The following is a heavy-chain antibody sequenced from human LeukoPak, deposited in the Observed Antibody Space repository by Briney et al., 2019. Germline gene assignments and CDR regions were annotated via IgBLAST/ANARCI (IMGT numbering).Heavy chain of an antibody. Sequence: ASVKVSCKASGYTFTGCYMHWVRQAPGQGLEWMGWINPNSGGTNYAQKFQGRVTMTRDTSISTAYMELSRLRSDDTAVYHCARDQASWYPPSYWFDPWGQGTLVTVSS. CDR2: INPNSGGT. D-gene: IGHD6-13*01. J-gene: IGHJ5*02. CDR1: GYTFTGCY. CDR3: ARDQASWYPPSYWFDP. V-gene: IGHV1-2*02.